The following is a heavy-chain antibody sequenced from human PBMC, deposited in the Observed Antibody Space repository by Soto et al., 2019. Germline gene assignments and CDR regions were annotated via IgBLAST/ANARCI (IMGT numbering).Heavy chain of an antibody. Sequence: ASVKVSCKASGYTFTSDDINWVRQATGQGLEWMGWMNPNSGNTGYAQRFQGRVTMTRNTSISTAYMELSSLRSEDTAVYYCARETVIIANFFDYWGQGTLVTSPQ. D-gene: IGHD3-10*01. J-gene: IGHJ4*02. CDR1: GYTFTSDD. CDR2: MNPNSGNT. V-gene: IGHV1-8*01. CDR3: ARETVIIANFFDY.